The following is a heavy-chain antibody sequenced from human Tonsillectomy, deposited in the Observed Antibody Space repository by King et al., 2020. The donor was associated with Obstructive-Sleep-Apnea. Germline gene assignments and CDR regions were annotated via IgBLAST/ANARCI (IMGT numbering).Heavy chain of an antibody. V-gene: IGHV4-39*07. CDR1: GASISSSSYY. CDR2: IYYGGST. J-gene: IGHJ4*02. CDR3: ARAVRVAVAPRYYFDY. D-gene: IGHD6-19*01. Sequence: LQLQESGPGLVKPSETLSLTCTVSGASISSSSYYWGWIRQPPGKGLEWIGSIYYGGSTYYNPSLKSRVTVSVDTSKNQFSLILTSVTAADTAVFYCARAVRVAVAPRYYFDYWGQGTLVTVSS.